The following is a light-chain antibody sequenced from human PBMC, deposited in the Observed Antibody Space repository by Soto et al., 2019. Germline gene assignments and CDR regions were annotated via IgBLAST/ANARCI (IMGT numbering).Light chain of an antibody. V-gene: IGKV3-20*01. CDR3: QQYGSSPDT. J-gene: IGKJ5*01. CDR1: HSVSSSY. CDR2: GAS. Sequence: DIGLTQSPGTLSLSPGERATLSCRASHSVSSSYLAWYQQKPGQAPRLLIYGASSRATGIPDRFIGSGSGTDFTLTISRLEPEDFAVYYCQQYGSSPDTFGQGTRLEIK.